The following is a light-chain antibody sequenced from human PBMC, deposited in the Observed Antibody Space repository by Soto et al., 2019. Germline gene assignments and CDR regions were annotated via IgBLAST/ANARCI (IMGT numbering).Light chain of an antibody. CDR1: QTVSND. J-gene: IGKJ1*01. V-gene: IGKV3-15*01. CDR2: GAS. Sequence: EIVMTQSPATLSVSPGERATLSCRASQTVSNDLVWYQQKPGHPPRLLIYGASTRATGIPARFSGSGSGTEFTLTISSLQSEDFAVYYCQQRSNWPRTFGQGTKVDIK. CDR3: QQRSNWPRT.